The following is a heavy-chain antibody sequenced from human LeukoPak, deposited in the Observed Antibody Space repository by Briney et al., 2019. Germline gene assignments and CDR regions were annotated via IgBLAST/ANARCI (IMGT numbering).Heavy chain of an antibody. D-gene: IGHD2-2*01. J-gene: IGHJ5*02. Sequence: PGRSLRLSCAASGFTFSTYAMHWVRQAPGKGLEWVAVISYDGFNEYYADSVKGRFTISRDNSKNTLYVQMNSLRTEDTAVYYCAKDAYCDSASCYGWFDPWGQGTLVPVSS. CDR3: AKDAYCDSASCYGWFDP. V-gene: IGHV3-30*04. CDR1: GFTFSTYA. CDR2: ISYDGFNE.